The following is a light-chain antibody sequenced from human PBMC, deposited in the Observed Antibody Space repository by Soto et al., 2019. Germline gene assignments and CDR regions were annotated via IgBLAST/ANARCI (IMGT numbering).Light chain of an antibody. CDR1: GGNIADYY. CDR3: QSYDISSHWV. Sequence: NFMLTQPHSVSESPGQTAPISCTGNGGNIADYYVQWYQQRPGSAPTIVIYDDNRRPSGVPNRFSGSIDSSSNSASLIISELETADEADYFCQSYDISSHWVFGGGTKLTVL. V-gene: IGLV6-57*02. CDR2: DDN. J-gene: IGLJ3*02.